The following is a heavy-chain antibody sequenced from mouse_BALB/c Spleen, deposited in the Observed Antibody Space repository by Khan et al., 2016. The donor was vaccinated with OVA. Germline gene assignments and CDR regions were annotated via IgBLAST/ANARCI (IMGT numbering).Heavy chain of an antibody. J-gene: IGHJ4*01. CDR2: IWSDGST. CDR1: GFSLTSYA. Sequence: VKLMESGPDLVAPSQSLSITCTVSGFSLTSYAIHWVRQPPGKGLEWLVVIWSDGSTTYNSALKSRLSISKDNSNSQVFLKINSLQTDDTAMYYCARHQLPRSMDSWGQGTSVTVSS. CDR3: ARHQLPRSMDS. V-gene: IGHV2-6-2*01.